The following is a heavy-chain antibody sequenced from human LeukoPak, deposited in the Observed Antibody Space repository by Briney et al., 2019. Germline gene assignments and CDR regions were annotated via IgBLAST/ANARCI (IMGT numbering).Heavy chain of an antibody. V-gene: IGHV3-23*01. CDR2: FSSGVTST. D-gene: IGHD5-18*01. CDR3: AKGYSYGPSKYYFDY. Sequence: GGSLRLSCAASGFTFSAYGLSWVRQAPGKGLEWVSGFSSGVTSTYYADSVKGRFTISRDNSKNTLYLQMNSLRAEDTAVYYCAKGYSYGPSKYYFDYWGQGTLVTVSS. J-gene: IGHJ4*02. CDR1: GFTFSAYG.